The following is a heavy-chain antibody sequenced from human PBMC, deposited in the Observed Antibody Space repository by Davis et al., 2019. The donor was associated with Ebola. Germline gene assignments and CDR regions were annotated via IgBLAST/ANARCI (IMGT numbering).Heavy chain of an antibody. CDR3: ARSLMSGYYNYWYFDL. D-gene: IGHD3-9*01. Sequence: MPSETLSLTCAVYGGSFSGYYWSWIRQPPGKGLEWIGEINHSGSTNYNPSLKSRVTISVDTSKHQFSLKLSSVTAADTAVYYCARSLMSGYYNYWYFDLWGRGTLVTVSS. CDR1: GGSFSGYY. J-gene: IGHJ2*01. CDR2: INHSGST. V-gene: IGHV4-34*01.